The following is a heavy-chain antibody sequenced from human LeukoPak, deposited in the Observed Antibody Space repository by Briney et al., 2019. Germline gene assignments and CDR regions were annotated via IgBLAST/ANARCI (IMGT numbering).Heavy chain of an antibody. CDR2: INHSGST. Sequence: SETLSLTCAVYGVSFSGFYWSWIRQPPGKGLEWIGGINHSGSTNSNPSLKSRVTISVGTSKNQFSLKLSSVTAADTAVYYCARGRKEYSSSSTFDYWGHGTLVTVSS. D-gene: IGHD6-6*01. V-gene: IGHV4-34*01. J-gene: IGHJ4*01. CDR3: ARGRKEYSSSSTFDY. CDR1: GVSFSGFY.